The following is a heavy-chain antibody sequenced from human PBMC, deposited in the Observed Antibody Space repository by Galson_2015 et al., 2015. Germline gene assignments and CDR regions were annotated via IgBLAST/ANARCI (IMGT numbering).Heavy chain of an antibody. CDR2: IIPIFGTA. CDR3: AREMLGTVPRLGGDYYYYGMDV. Sequence: SVKVSCKASGGTFSSYAISWVRQAPGQGLEWMGGIIPIFGTANYAQKFQGRVTITADESTSTAYMELSSLRSEDTAVYYCAREMLGTVPRLGGDYYYYGMDVWGQGTTVTVSS. V-gene: IGHV1-69*13. D-gene: IGHD1-1*01. J-gene: IGHJ6*02. CDR1: GGTFSSYA.